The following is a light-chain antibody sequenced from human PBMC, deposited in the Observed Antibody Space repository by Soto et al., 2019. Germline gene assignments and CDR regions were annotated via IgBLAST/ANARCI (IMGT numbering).Light chain of an antibody. J-gene: IGLJ2*01. Sequence: QSVLTQPPSVSGAPGQRVTISGTGSSSNIGAGYDVHWYKQLPGTAPKLLIYGNSNRPSGVPDRFSGSKSGTSASLAITGLQAEDEADYYFQSYDSSLSVVFGGGTKLTVL. CDR2: GNS. CDR1: SSNIGAGYD. CDR3: QSYDSSLSVV. V-gene: IGLV1-40*01.